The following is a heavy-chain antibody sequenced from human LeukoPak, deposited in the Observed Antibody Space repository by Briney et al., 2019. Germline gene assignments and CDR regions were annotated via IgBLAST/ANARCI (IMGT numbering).Heavy chain of an antibody. CDR1: GCTFSSYS. CDR2: ISSSNSTI. Sequence: GGSLRLTCAASGCTFSSYSMNWVRQAPGKGLGWVSYISSSNSTIYDADSVKGRFTISRDNAKNYLYLQMNSLRTDDTAAYYSAIDVFAVVVPGASGFDPWGQGTLVTVSS. V-gene: IGHV3-48*01. D-gene: IGHD2-2*01. J-gene: IGHJ5*02. CDR3: AIDVFAVVVPGASGFDP.